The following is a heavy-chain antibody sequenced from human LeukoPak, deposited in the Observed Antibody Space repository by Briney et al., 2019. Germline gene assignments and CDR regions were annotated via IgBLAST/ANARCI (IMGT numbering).Heavy chain of an antibody. J-gene: IGHJ6*02. CDR2: ISGSGGST. CDR1: GFTFSSYA. V-gene: IGHV3-23*01. CDR3: AKSYSGSVYYGMDV. Sequence: GGSLRLSCPASGFTFSSYAMSWVRQAAGKGLEWVSSISGSGGSTYYADSVKGRFTISRDNSKNTLYLQMNSLRAEDTAVYYCAKSYSGSVYYGMDVWGQGTTVTVSS. D-gene: IGHD1-26*01.